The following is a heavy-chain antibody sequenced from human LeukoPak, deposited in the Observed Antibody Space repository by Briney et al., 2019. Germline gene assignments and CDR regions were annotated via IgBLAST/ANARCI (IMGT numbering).Heavy chain of an antibody. V-gene: IGHV3-23*01. D-gene: IGHD3-22*01. Sequence: GGSLRLSCAASGFTSSSYGMSWVRQAPGKGVEWVSAISGSGGSTYYADSVKGRFTISRDNSKNTLYLQMNSLRAEDTAVYYCARDRHKYNYDSGGYPPYWGQGTLVTVSS. CDR1: GFTSSSYG. CDR3: ARDRHKYNYDSGGYPPY. J-gene: IGHJ4*02. CDR2: ISGSGGST.